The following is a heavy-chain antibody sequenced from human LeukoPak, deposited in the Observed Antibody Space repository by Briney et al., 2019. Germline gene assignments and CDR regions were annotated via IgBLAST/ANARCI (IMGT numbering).Heavy chain of an antibody. D-gene: IGHD3-22*01. J-gene: IGHJ6*03. CDR1: GFTFSTYS. CDR3: ARVQLTMIPYMDV. Sequence: GGSLRPSCAASGFTFSTYSMNWVRRAPGKGLEWVSSISSTSSYMYYADSVKGRFTISRDNAKNSLFLQMNSLRAEDTAVYYCARVQLTMIPYMDVWGKGTTVTVSS. CDR2: ISSTSSYM. V-gene: IGHV3-21*01.